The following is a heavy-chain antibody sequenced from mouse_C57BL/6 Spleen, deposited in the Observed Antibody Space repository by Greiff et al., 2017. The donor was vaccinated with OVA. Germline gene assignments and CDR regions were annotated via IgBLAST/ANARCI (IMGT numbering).Heavy chain of an antibody. CDR2: IYPSDSET. CDR3: ARSRTTVVPFDY. CDR1: GYTFTSYW. J-gene: IGHJ2*01. D-gene: IGHD1-1*01. V-gene: IGHV1-61*01. Sequence: QVQLQQSGAELVRPGSSVKLSCKASGYTFTSYWMDWVKQRPGQGLEWIGNIYPSDSETHYNQKFKDKATLTVDKSSSTAYMQLSSLTSEDSAVYYCARSRTTVVPFDYWGQGTTLTVSS.